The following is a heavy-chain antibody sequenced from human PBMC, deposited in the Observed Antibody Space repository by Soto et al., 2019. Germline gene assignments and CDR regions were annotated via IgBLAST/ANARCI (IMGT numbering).Heavy chain of an antibody. Sequence: QVQLVQSGSDVKRAGASVRVSCKASGYTFVSYGLSWVRQAPGQGLEWMGWISAYNGNTGYAEQFQDRVTLTTDTSTSTAYLELRSLRFDDTAIYYCARDRADFNDSSTAFGDIWGPGTLVTVSP. CDR1: GYTFVSYG. CDR3: ARDRADFNDSSTAFGDI. V-gene: IGHV1-18*04. D-gene: IGHD3-10*01. CDR2: ISAYNGNT. J-gene: IGHJ4*02.